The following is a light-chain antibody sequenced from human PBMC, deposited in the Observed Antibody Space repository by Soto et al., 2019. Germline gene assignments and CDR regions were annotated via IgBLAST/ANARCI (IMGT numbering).Light chain of an antibody. CDR3: QQSYSTPRT. J-gene: IGKJ1*01. CDR2: AAS. CDR1: QGISSY. V-gene: IGKV1-39*01. Sequence: IQLTQSTSFLSASVGDRVTITCRASQGISSYLNWYQQKPGKAPKLLIYAASSLQSGVPSRFSGSGSGTDFTLTISSLQPEDFATYYRQQSYSTPRTFAQGTKVAIK.